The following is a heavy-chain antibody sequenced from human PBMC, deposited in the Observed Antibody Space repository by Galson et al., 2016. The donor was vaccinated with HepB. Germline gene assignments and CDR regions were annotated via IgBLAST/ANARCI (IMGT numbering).Heavy chain of an antibody. CDR2: IYPGDSDT. Sequence: QSGAEVKKSGESLRISCQGSGYTFSTYWIAWVRQMPGRGLEWMGSIYPGDSDTSYSPSFQGLVTISADKSITTAYLKWRNLRASDTAIYYCATTPNHYGDYMGWFDPWGPGTRVIVSS. D-gene: IGHD4-17*01. V-gene: IGHV5-51*01. CDR3: ATTPNHYGDYMGWFDP. J-gene: IGHJ5*02. CDR1: GYTFSTYW.